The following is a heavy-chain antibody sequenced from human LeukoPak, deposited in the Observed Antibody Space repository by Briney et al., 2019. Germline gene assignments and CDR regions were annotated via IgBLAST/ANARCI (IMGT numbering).Heavy chain of an antibody. V-gene: IGHV4-59*08. J-gene: IGHJ4*02. CDR2: IYNSVST. CDR1: GGSFSSYY. D-gene: IGHD3-10*01. CDR3: ARHTKGTMGPHY. Sequence: SETLSLTCTVSGGSFSSYYWSWIRRPPGQGLEWMGDIYNSVSTNYNPSLKSRVTISVDTSKNQFSLRLSSVTAADTALYYCARHTKGTMGPHYWGQGTLVTVSS.